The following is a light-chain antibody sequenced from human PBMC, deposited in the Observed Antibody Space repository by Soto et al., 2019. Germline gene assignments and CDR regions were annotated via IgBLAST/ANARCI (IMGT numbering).Light chain of an antibody. J-gene: IGKJ2*01. Sequence: EIVLTQSPGTLSLSPGERATLSCRASQSVSSSSLAWYQQKPGQAPRLLIYGASSRATGIPDRFSGSGSGTDFTLTISRLEPEYFAVYSCQQYGSAPGTFGQGTKLEIK. CDR3: QQYGSAPGT. V-gene: IGKV3-20*01. CDR1: QSVSSSS. CDR2: GAS.